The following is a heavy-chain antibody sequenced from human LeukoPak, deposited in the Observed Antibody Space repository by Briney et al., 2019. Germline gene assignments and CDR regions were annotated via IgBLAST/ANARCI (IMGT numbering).Heavy chain of an antibody. CDR3: ARSYDSSGRNFDY. J-gene: IGHJ4*02. D-gene: IGHD3-22*01. CDR2: IYYSGST. CDR1: GVSISSGGYY. Sequence: ASETLSLTCTVSGVSISSGGYYWSWIRQHPGKGLEWIGYIYYSGSTYYNPSLKSRVTISVDTSKNQFSLKLSSVTAADTAVYYCARSYDSSGRNFDYWGQGTLVTVSS. V-gene: IGHV4-31*03.